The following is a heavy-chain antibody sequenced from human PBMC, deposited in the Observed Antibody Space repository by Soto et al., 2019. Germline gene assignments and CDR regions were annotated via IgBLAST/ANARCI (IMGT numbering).Heavy chain of an antibody. CDR1: GFIFRAYL. J-gene: IGHJ4*02. Sequence: QVQLVESGGGGVKPGTSLRLSCKPAGFIFRAYLIHWFARAPGKGVEGLAVLSFDGPAEYYEDSTRGRFTISREIPKNTTYLVINNVRREDTVMYYCSIVATRLQSMEVLEYWGQGTLFTVPS. CDR2: LSFDGPAE. V-gene: IGHV3-30*03. D-gene: IGHD2-21*02. CDR3: SIVATRLQSMEVLEY.